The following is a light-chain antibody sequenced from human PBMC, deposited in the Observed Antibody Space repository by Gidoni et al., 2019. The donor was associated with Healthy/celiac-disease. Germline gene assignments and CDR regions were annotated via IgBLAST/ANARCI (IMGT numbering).Light chain of an antibody. J-gene: IGKJ1*01. CDR2: GAS. CDR3: QQYGSSPPWT. Sequence: EIVLTQSPGTLSLSPGERATLSCRASHSVSSSYLAWYQQKPGQAPRLLIYGASSMATGIPDRFSGSGSGTDFTLTISRLEPEDFAVYYCQQYGSSPPWTFGQGTKVEIK. CDR1: HSVSSSY. V-gene: IGKV3-20*01.